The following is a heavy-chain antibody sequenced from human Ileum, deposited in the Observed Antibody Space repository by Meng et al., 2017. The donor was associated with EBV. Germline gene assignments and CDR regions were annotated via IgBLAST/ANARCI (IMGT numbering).Heavy chain of an antibody. CDR2: LIAVFDKT. J-gene: IGHJ4*02. CDR3: ARVEVGITSGDY. CDR1: GGSFSTHT. V-gene: IGHV1-69*13. Sequence: QVQLVQSGAEVKKXXSSVKVACKTSGGSFSTHTFSWVRQAPGQGLEWMGGLIAVFDKTKAAPRFQDRVTFTADESTSTAYMELSSLTFDDTAVYFCARVEVGITSGDYWGQGTLVTVSS. D-gene: IGHD1-26*01.